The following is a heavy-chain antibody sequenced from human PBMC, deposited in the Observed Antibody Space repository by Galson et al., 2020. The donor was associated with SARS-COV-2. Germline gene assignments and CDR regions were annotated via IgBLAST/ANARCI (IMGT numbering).Heavy chain of an antibody. J-gene: IGHJ6*02. CDR1: RFTLSSYS. CDR2: ISTSSTHI. Sequence: KIGESLKISCAASRFTLSSYSMHWVRQAPGKGLEWVSSISTSSTHIYYADSVKGRFTISRDNAKNSLYLQMNSLRAEDTAVYYCLREDSGYDNGMDVWGQGTTVTVSS. V-gene: IGHV3-21*01. CDR3: LREDSGYDNGMDV. D-gene: IGHD5-12*01.